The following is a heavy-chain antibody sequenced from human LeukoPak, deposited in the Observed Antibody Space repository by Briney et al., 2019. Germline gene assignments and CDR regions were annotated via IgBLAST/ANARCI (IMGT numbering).Heavy chain of an antibody. V-gene: IGHV4-59*01. CDR2: IYYSGST. J-gene: IGHJ2*01. CDR1: GGSIRSYY. D-gene: IGHD3-22*01. Sequence: PSETLSLTCTVSGGSIRSYYWSWIRQPPGKGLEWIGYIYYSGSTNYNPSLKSRVTISVDTSKNQFSLKLSSVTAADTAVYYCARDPYYDSSTYWYFDLWGRGTLVTVSS. CDR3: ARDPYYDSSTYWYFDL.